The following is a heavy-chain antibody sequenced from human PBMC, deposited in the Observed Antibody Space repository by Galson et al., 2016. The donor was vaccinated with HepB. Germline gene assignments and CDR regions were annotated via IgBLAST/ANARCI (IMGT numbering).Heavy chain of an antibody. Sequence: QSGAEVKKPGESLKISCQGFGFSFTNYWIGWVRQMPGKGLEWMGIIYPGDSDTRYSPSFQGQVTISADESISTAYLQWSSLKASDTAMYFCARSRDTAMAVDYWGQGTLVTVSA. V-gene: IGHV5-51*03. D-gene: IGHD5-18*01. CDR1: GFSFTNYW. J-gene: IGHJ4*02. CDR2: IYPGDSDT. CDR3: ARSRDTAMAVDY.